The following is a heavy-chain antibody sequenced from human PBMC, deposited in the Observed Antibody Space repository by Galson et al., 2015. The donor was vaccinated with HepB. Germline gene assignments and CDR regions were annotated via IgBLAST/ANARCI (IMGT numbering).Heavy chain of an antibody. D-gene: IGHD3-10*01. CDR2: ISGSGGST. V-gene: IGHV3-23*01. CDR1: GFTFSSYA. J-gene: IGHJ4*02. Sequence: SLRLSCAASGFTFSSYAMSWVRQAPGKGLEWVSAISGSGGSTYYADSVKGRFTISRDNSKNTLYLQMNSLRAEDTAVYYCASGVEPLLWFGEPSLYFDYWGQGTLVTVSS. CDR3: ASGVEPLLWFGEPSLYFDY.